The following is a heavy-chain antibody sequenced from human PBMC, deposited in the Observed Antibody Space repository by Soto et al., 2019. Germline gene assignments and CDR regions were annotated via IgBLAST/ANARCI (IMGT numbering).Heavy chain of an antibody. V-gene: IGHV4-39*01. CDR3: ASRPIFGFPYGPFDY. J-gene: IGHJ4*02. Sequence: TSETLSPPCIVSPGSIRSGSYYWAWVRQTPGTGLEWIATISYTGTTYYNPSLKSRVAISVGLSKNQFSLRLNSVTAADTAVYYSASRPIFGFPYGPFDYWGQGALVTVSS. CDR1: PGSIRSGSYY. CDR2: ISYTGTT. D-gene: IGHD3-3*01.